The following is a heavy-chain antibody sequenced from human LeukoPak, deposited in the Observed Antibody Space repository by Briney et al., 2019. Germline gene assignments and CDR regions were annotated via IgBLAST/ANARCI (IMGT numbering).Heavy chain of an antibody. CDR3: ARVRRGYSGYGYYFDY. Sequence: GGSLRLSCAASGFTVSSNYMTWVRQAPGKGLEWVANIKQDGSEKYYVDSVKGRFTTSRDNAKNSLYLQMNSLRAEDTAVYYCARVRRGYSGYGYYFDYWGQGTLVTVSS. CDR2: IKQDGSEK. D-gene: IGHD5-12*01. J-gene: IGHJ4*02. CDR1: GFTVSSNY. V-gene: IGHV3-7*01.